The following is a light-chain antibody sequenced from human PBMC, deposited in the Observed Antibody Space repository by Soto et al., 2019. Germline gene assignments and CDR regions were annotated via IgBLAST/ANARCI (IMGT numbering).Light chain of an antibody. CDR2: KAS. V-gene: IGKV1-5*03. CDR3: QQYGSYSPWT. Sequence: DIQMTQSPSTLSASVGDRVTITCRASQSSSWLAWYQQKPGKAPKLLIYKASSLESGVPSRFSGSGSGTEFTLTISSLQPDDFASYYCQQYGSYSPWTFGQGTKVEIK. J-gene: IGKJ1*01. CDR1: QSSSW.